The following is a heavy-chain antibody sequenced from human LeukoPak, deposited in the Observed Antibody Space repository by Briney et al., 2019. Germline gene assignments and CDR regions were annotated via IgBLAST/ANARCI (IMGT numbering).Heavy chain of an antibody. V-gene: IGHV3-66*04. CDR1: GFTVSSNY. CDR2: IYSDCST. CDR3: ASHDYGDYGHFDY. Sequence: GGSLRLFCAASGFTVSSNYMRRVRQAPGKGLEWGSVIYSDCSTYYADSVKGRFTISRDNSKNTLYLQMNSLRAEDTAVYYCASHDYGDYGHFDYWGQGTLVTVSS. D-gene: IGHD4-17*01. J-gene: IGHJ4*02.